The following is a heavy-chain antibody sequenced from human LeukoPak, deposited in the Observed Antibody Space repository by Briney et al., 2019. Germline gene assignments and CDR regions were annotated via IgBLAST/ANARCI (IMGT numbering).Heavy chain of an antibody. J-gene: IGHJ5*02. Sequence: GGSLRLSCAASGFTFRSYGMHWVRQAPGKGLEWVAVIWYNGSNEYYADSVKGRFTISRDNSRNTLYLQMNSLRAEDTAVYYCAREDTPAYYGSGSYLDNWFDPWGQGTLVTVSS. D-gene: IGHD3-10*01. CDR2: IWYNGSNE. V-gene: IGHV3-33*01. CDR3: AREDTPAYYGSGSYLDNWFDP. CDR1: GFTFRSYG.